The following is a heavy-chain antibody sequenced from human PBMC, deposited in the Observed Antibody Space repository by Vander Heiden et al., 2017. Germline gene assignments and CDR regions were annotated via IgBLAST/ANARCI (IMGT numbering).Heavy chain of an antibody. Sequence: QVQLVQSGAGGKKPGASVKVSCKASGGTFSRYTISWVRQAPGQGLEWMGGIIPSLATANYAQKFNGRATITAADSSSTAYMELSSLRSEDTAVYYCAVGYCSGSSCYPNSYYYDMDVWGQGTTVTVSS. V-gene: IGHV1-69*01. J-gene: IGHJ6*02. CDR3: AVGYCSGSSCYPNSYYYDMDV. CDR2: IIPSLATA. CDR1: GGTFSRYT. D-gene: IGHD2-2*01.